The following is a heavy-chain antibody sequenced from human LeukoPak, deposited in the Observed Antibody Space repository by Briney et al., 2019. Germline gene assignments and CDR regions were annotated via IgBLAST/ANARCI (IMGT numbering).Heavy chain of an antibody. Sequence: ASVKVSCKASGYTFTNYGISWVRQAPGQGLEWMGWIHIYRGNTNYAQKFQGRVTMTTDTSTSTAYMELRSLRSDDTAVYYCARVAAAGIHWFDPWGQGTLVTVSS. D-gene: IGHD6-13*01. CDR1: GYTFTNYG. V-gene: IGHV1-18*01. CDR3: ARVAAAGIHWFDP. CDR2: IHIYRGNT. J-gene: IGHJ5*02.